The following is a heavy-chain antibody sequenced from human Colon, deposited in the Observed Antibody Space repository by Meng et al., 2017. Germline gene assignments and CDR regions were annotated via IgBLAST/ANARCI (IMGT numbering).Heavy chain of an antibody. D-gene: IGHD3-10*01. CDR1: GGSISSYY. Sequence: QVQRQEPGPGLVKPSETLSLTCTVSGGSISSYYWTWIRQPAGKGLEWIGRIYSSGSTNYNPSLKSRVTMSVDTSKNQVSLNLTSVTAADTAVYCCARDGSGSRPFDYWGQGTLVTVSS. V-gene: IGHV4-4*07. CDR2: IYSSGST. CDR3: ARDGSGSRPFDY. J-gene: IGHJ4*02.